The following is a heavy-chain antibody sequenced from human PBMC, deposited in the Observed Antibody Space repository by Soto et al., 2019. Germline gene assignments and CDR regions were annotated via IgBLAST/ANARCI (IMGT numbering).Heavy chain of an antibody. J-gene: IGHJ4*02. CDR1: GGSFNTFS. CDR2: IFSSGST. V-gene: IGHV4-4*07. CDR3: AREGSYSAYNFAHGIQLWSFDF. Sequence: QVRLQESGPGLLKPSGTLSLTCTVSGGSFNTFSWSWVRQPAGKGLEWIGRIFSSGSTSFNPSLESRVAMSVDTSKNHFSLNLSSVTAADMAVYYCAREGSYSAYNFAHGIQLWSFDFWGQGALVTVSS. D-gene: IGHD5-12*01.